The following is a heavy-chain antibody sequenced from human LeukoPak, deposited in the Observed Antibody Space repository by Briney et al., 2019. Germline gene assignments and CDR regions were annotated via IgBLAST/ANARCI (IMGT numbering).Heavy chain of an antibody. CDR1: GFTFSSYW. CDR2: ISASAAST. CDR3: AKDGSGYYFHY. D-gene: IGHD3-22*01. J-gene: IGHJ4*02. V-gene: IGHV3-23*01. Sequence: GGSLRLSCAASGFTFSSYWMSWVRQAPGKGLEWVSTISASAASTYFADSVKGRFTISRDNSKNTLYLQMNSLRAEDTAVYYCAKDGSGYYFHYWGQGTLVTVSS.